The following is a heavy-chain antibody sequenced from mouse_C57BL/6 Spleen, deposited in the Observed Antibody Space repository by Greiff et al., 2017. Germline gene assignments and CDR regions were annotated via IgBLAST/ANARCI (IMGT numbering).Heavy chain of an antibody. CDR2: ISSGGSYT. J-gene: IGHJ2*01. D-gene: IGHD2-4*01. CDR1: GFTFSSYG. CDR3: ARHDYDGYFDY. V-gene: IGHV5-6*01. Sequence: EVQLVESGGDLVKPGGSLKLSCAASGFTFSSYGMSWVRQTPDKRLEWVATISSGGSYTYYPDSVKGRFTISRDNAKNTLYLQMSSLKSEDTAMYYCARHDYDGYFDYWGQGTTLTVSS.